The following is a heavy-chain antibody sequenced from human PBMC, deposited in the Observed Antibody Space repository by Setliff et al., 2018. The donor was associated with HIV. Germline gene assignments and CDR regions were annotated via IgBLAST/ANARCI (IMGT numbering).Heavy chain of an antibody. D-gene: IGHD5-12*01. CDR2: ITNDVSAT. J-gene: IGHJ4*01. CDR1: GFAFSHYW. V-gene: IGHV3-74*01. Sequence: GGSLRLSCAASGSTSGFAFSHYWMHWVRQVPGKGLVWVSRITNDVSATTYADFVKGRFTISRDNAKNMVYLQMNSLRVGDTAVYYCTTGPYNGYSDWGHGTAVTVSS. CDR3: TTGPYNGYSD.